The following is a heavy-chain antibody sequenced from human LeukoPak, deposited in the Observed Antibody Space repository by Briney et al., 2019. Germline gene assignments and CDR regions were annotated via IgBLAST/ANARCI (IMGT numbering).Heavy chain of an antibody. CDR2: ISYDGSDK. CDR1: GFTFHSNG. J-gene: IGHJ4*02. D-gene: IGHD5-24*01. V-gene: IGHV3-30*18. Sequence: GGSLRLSCAPCGFTFHSNGMHWVRQAPGKGLEWVAVISYDGSDKYYADSVKGRFTISRDNSKNTLYLQMNSLRAEDTAVYYYAEDGEMATITSIDYWGQGTLVTVSS. CDR3: AEDGEMATITSIDY.